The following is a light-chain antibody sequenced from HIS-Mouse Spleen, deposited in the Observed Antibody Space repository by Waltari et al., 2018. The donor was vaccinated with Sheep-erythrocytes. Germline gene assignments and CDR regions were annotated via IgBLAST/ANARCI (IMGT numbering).Light chain of an antibody. CDR1: SSDVGSYNL. J-gene: IGLJ3*02. CDR3: CSYAGSSTPWV. V-gene: IGLV2-23*01. Sequence: QSALTQPASVSGSPGQSITISCTGTSSDVGSYNLVSWYQQHPGNAPQLMIYEGSKRPSGVSNRVSGAKSGNTASLTISGLQAEDEADYYCCSYAGSSTPWVFGGGTKLTVL. CDR2: EGS.